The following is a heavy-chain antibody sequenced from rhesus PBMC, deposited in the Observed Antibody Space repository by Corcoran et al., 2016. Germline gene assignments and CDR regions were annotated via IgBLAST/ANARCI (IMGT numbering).Heavy chain of an antibody. J-gene: IGHJ2*01. Sequence: QVQLQESGPAVVKPSETLSLTCAVSGGSISSSNWWSWIRQSPGKGLEWIGGIYGSGGSTEYNPSLKWRVTISIDTSKNQFSLKLSSVTAADTAVYYCARLNYGWYFDLWGPGTPITISS. V-gene: IGHV4-93*02. CDR1: GGSISSSNW. D-gene: IGHD3-9*01. CDR3: ARLNYGWYFDL. CDR2: IYGSGGST.